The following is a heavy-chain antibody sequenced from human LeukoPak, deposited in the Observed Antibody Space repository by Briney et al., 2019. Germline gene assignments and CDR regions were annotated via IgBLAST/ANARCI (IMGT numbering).Heavy chain of an antibody. CDR1: GGPISSADYY. Sequence: SETLSLTCAVSGGPISSADYYWRWIRQSPGKGLEWYGFIYYSGSTYYNPYLKSRVTISEDTSKNEFSLKLRSVTAADSVVYYCASIVVVTAASDYWGQGPLVTVSS. J-gene: IGHJ4*02. V-gene: IGHV4-30-4*01. D-gene: IGHD2-21*02. CDR3: ASIVVVTAASDY. CDR2: IYYSGST.